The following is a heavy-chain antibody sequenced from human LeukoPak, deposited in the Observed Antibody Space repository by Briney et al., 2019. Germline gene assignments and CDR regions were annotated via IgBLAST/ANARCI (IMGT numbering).Heavy chain of an antibody. CDR2: THHTGSS. Sequence: SETLSLTCTVSGDPVSSGDFYWSWIRQSPGRGVQWIAYTHHTGSSNYSPSLRSRVTISMDTSKNQFSLNLNSVTAADTAVYYCARQLAQAEGRAFDIWGQGTKVTVSS. CDR3: ARQLAQAEGRAFDI. D-gene: IGHD6-19*01. V-gene: IGHV4-61*08. CDR1: GDPVSSGDFY. J-gene: IGHJ3*02.